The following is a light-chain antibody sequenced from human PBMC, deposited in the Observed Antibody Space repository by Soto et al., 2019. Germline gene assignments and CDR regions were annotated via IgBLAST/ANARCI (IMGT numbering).Light chain of an antibody. CDR1: SSNIGSNT. V-gene: IGLV1-44*01. CDR2: YND. CDR3: ATWDDSLNGVV. J-gene: IGLJ2*01. Sequence: QSVLTQSPSASGTPGQRVTVSCSGSSSNIGSNTVHWYQQVPGTAPKLLIYYNDQRPSGVPDRFSGSKSGPSASLAISGLQSDDEAHYYCATWDDSLNGVVFGGGTKVTVL.